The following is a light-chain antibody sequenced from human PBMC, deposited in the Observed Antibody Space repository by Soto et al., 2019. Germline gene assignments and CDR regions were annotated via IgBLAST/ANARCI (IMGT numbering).Light chain of an antibody. CDR2: AAS. Sequence: DIQMTQSPSAMSASVGDRVTITCRASQDISDYLAWFQQKPGKVPKRLIYAASNLQSGVPSRFSGSGSGTEFTLTISSLQPEDFATYYCQQSYSTPYTFGQGTKLEIK. CDR3: QQSYSTPYT. V-gene: IGKV1-17*03. CDR1: QDISDY. J-gene: IGKJ2*01.